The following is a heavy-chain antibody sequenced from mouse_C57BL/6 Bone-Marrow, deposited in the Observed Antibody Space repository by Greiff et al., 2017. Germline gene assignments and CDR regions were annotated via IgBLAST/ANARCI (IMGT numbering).Heavy chain of an antibody. CDR3: ARSKNWDSWFAY. Sequence: QVQLQQSGAELVRPGTSVKVSCKASGYAFTNYLIEWVKQRPGQGLEWIGVINPGSGGTYYNEKFKGKATLTADQSSSTAYMQLSSLTSEDSAVYFCARSKNWDSWFAYWGQGTLVTVSA. CDR2: INPGSGGT. CDR1: GYAFTNYL. J-gene: IGHJ3*01. V-gene: IGHV1-54*01. D-gene: IGHD4-1*01.